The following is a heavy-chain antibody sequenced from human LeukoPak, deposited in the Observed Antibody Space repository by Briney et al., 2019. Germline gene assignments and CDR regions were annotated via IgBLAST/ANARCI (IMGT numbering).Heavy chain of an antibody. D-gene: IGHD4-11*01. CDR2: IYPGDSDT. V-gene: IGHV5-51*01. J-gene: IGHJ6*03. Sequence: GESLKIPCKGSGYSFTSYWIGWVRQMPGKGLEWMGIIYPGDSDTRYSPSFQGQVTISADKSISTAYLQWSSLKASDTAMYYCARSRSNSRHYYYYMDVWGKGTTVTVSS. CDR1: GYSFTSYW. CDR3: ARSRSNSRHYYYYMDV.